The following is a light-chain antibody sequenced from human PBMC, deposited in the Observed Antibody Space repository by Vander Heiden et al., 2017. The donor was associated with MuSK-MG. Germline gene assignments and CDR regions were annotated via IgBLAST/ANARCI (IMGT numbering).Light chain of an antibody. CDR1: QSISSW. CDR3: EQDDSYWT. J-gene: IGKJ1*01. CDR2: DAS. Sequence: DIQMTQSPSTLSASVGDRVTITCRASQSISSWLAWYQQKPGKAPKLLIYDASRWESGVPSRFSGSRSGTEFTLTISSLQPDDFATYYCEQDDSYWTSGPEAKVE. V-gene: IGKV1-5*01.